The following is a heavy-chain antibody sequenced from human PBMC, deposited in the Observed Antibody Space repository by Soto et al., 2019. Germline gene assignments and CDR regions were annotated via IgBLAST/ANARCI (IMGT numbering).Heavy chain of an antibody. CDR2: IYSGGST. V-gene: IGHV3-53*01. CDR1: GFTVSSNY. J-gene: IGHJ4*02. Sequence: EVQLVESGGGLIQPGGSLRLSCAASGFTVSSNYMTWVRQAPGKGLEWVSAIYSGGSTYYADSVTGRFTISRDNSKNTLYLQMNSLRAEDTAVYYCARARSTAAGLFDYWGLGTLVTVSS. CDR3: ARARSTAAGLFDY. D-gene: IGHD6-13*01.